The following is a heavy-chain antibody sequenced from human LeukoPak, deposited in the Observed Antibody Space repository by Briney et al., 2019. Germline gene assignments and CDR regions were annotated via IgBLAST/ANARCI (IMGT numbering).Heavy chain of an antibody. CDR3: AGEKRGSPGENNYSKRAF. V-gene: IGHV4-34*01. CDR1: GGSFRGYF. Sequence: SETLSLTCAVYGGSFRGYFWGWVRQTPGKGLEWLGEITHNGGTNYMPSLSGRVSVFQDVSKNQFSLKLSSVTAADTGVYYCAGEKRGSPGENNYSKRAFWAKGT. J-gene: IGHJ6*03. D-gene: IGHD2-21*01. CDR2: ITHNGGT.